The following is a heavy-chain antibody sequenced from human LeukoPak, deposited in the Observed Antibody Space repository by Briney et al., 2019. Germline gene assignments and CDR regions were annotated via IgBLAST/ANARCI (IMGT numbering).Heavy chain of an antibody. CDR2: IIPILGQT. Sequence: ASVKVSCKGSGGTFSIYGISWVRQAPRRGLEWMGRIIPILGQTNYAQNFQGRVTITADISTSTAYMEMSSLRSEDTAVYYCARTYAWGGSGHSLDYWGQGTPVTVSS. CDR1: GGTFSIYG. D-gene: IGHD2-15*01. J-gene: IGHJ4*02. CDR3: ARTYAWGGSGHSLDY. V-gene: IGHV1-69*04.